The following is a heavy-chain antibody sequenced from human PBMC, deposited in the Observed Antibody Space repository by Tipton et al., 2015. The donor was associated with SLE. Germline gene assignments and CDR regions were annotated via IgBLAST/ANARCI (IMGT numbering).Heavy chain of an antibody. CDR2: IYHRGST. CDR3: ARGRDSSGYYPYYFDY. D-gene: IGHD3-22*01. Sequence: SLRLSCAVSGDSISNTYWWSWVRQPPGKGLEWIGEIYHRGSTNYNPSLKSRVTMSVDTSKNQFSLKLSSVTAADTAVYYCARGRDSSGYYPYYFDYWGQGTLVTVSS. CDR1: GDSISNTYW. V-gene: IGHV4-4*02. J-gene: IGHJ4*02.